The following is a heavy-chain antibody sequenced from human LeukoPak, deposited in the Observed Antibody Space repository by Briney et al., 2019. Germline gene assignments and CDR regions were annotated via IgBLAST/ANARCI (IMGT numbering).Heavy chain of an antibody. CDR3: ARASVAGRHFDY. J-gene: IGHJ4*02. CDR1: GYTFTGYY. V-gene: IGHV1-46*01. Sequence: GASVKVSCKASGYTFTGYYMHWVRQAPGQGLEWMGRINPSGGSTSYAQKFQGRVTMTRDTSTSTVYMELSSLRSEDTAVYYCARASVAGRHFDYWGQGTLVTVSS. CDR2: INPSGGST. D-gene: IGHD6-19*01.